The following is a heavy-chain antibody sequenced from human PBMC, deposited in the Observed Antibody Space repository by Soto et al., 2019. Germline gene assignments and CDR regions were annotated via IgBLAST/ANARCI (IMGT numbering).Heavy chain of an antibody. Sequence: IRQTPGKGLEWVAGISYDGSNKYYADSVKGRFTISRDNSQNTLYLQMNSLRAEDTAVYYCAKDTYYYDSSGFYIFDYWGQGTLVTVSS. D-gene: IGHD3-22*01. CDR2: ISYDGSNK. V-gene: IGHV3-30*18. CDR3: AKDTYYYDSSGFYIFDY. J-gene: IGHJ4*02.